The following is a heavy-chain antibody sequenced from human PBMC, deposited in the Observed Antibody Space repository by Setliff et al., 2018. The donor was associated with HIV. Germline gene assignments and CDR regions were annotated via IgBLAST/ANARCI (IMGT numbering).Heavy chain of an antibody. CDR3: ARHDCGGDCSINWFDP. Sequence: SETLSLTCAVSGYSIRDNFFWGWVRQPPGKGLEWIGSIFYTGTTYYNPSLKSRVTLSLDTSKNQFSLELTPVTAADTAVYYCARHDCGGDCSINWFDPWGQGTLVTVSS. J-gene: IGHJ5*02. D-gene: IGHD2-21*02. CDR2: IFYTGTT. CDR1: GYSIRDNFF. V-gene: IGHV4-38-2*01.